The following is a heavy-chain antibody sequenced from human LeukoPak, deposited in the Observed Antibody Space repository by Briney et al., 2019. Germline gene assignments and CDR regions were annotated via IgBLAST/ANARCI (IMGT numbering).Heavy chain of an antibody. J-gene: IGHJ6*03. D-gene: IGHD3-10*01. CDR2: ISYSGST. CDR1: GGSISSGGYS. V-gene: IGHV4-30-4*07. CDR3: ARRGAGAPYYYYMDV. Sequence: PSETLSLTCAVSGGSISSGGYSWSWIRQPPGTGLEWIGYISYSGSTYYNPSLKSRVTISVDTSKNQFSLKLSSVTAADTAVYYCARRGAGAPYYYYMDVWGKGTTVTVSS.